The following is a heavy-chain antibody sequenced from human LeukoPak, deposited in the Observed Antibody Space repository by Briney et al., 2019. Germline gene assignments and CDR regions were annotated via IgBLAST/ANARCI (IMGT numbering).Heavy chain of an antibody. D-gene: IGHD3-3*01. CDR1: GFTFSSYA. CDR2: ISYDGSNK. J-gene: IGHJ4*02. V-gene: IGHV3-30-3*01. CDR3: AKDPAPRNPFWSGYVGDY. Sequence: PGRSLRLSCAASGFTFSSYAMHWVRQAPGKGLEWVAVISYDGSNKYYADSVKGRFTISRDNSKNTLYLQMNSLRAEDTAVYYCAKDPAPRNPFWSGYVGDYWGQGTLVTVSS.